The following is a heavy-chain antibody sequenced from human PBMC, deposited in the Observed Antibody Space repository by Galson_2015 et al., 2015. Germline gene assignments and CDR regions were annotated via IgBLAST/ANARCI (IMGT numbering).Heavy chain of an antibody. J-gene: IGHJ4*02. Sequence: SLRLSCAASGFTFSSYAMSWVRQAPGKGLEWVSGIRGNGGSTYYADSVKGRFTISRDNSKNTLYLQMNSLRAEDTAVYYCAKLGGIAAAGKTSGGLDYWGQGTLVTVSS. CDR3: AKLGGIAAAGKTSGGLDY. V-gene: IGHV3-23*01. CDR2: IRGNGGST. D-gene: IGHD6-13*01. CDR1: GFTFSSYA.